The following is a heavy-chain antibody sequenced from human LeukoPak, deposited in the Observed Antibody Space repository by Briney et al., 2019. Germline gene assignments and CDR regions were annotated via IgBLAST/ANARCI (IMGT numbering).Heavy chain of an antibody. CDR2: ITSDGSST. J-gene: IGHJ4*02. Sequence: SGGSLRLSCTASGFTFSSYWMHWVRQAPGKGLVWVSRITSDGSSTSHADSVKGRFTISRDNAKNTLYLQMNSLRAEDTAVYYCAKLDGTGTTPTDYWGQGTLVTVSS. D-gene: IGHD1-1*01. CDR3: AKLDGTGTTPTDY. V-gene: IGHV3-74*01. CDR1: GFTFSSYW.